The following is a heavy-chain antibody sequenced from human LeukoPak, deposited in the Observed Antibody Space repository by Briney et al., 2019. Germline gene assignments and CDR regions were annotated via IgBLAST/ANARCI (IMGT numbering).Heavy chain of an antibody. Sequence: PGGSLRLSCAASGFTFRTYGMSWVRQAPGKGLEWVSAILGSGANTYYADSVKGRFTISRDNSKNTLYLHMNSLRAEDTAVYYCAKRGLSGTKEFDYWGQGTLVTVSS. CDR1: GFTFRTYG. CDR3: AKRGLSGTKEFDY. CDR2: ILGSGANT. V-gene: IGHV3-23*01. J-gene: IGHJ4*02. D-gene: IGHD1-7*01.